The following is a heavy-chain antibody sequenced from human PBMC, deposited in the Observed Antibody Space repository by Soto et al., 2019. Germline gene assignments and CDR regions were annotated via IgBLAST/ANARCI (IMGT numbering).Heavy chain of an antibody. V-gene: IGHV1-18*01. CDR3: ANPPGIARAVDFDC. Sequence: ASVKVSCKASGYTFTSYGISWVRQAPGQGLEWMGWISAYNGNTYYADSVKGRFTISRDNSKNTLYLQMNSLRAEDTAVYYCANPPGIARAVDFDCWGQGTLVTVSS. D-gene: IGHD6-13*01. CDR2: ISAYNGNT. CDR1: GYTFTSYG. J-gene: IGHJ4*02.